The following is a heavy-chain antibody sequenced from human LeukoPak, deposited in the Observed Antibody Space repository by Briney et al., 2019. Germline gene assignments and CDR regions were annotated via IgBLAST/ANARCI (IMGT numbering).Heavy chain of an antibody. CDR2: ISGSGGST. V-gene: IGHV3-23*01. CDR1: GFTFSSYS. D-gene: IGHD5-18*01. Sequence: GSLRLSCAASGFTFSSYSMNWVRQAPGKGLEWVSAISGSGGSTYYADSVKGRFTISRDNSKSTLYLQMNSLRAEDTAVYYCARSGYSYGLYSSSWCDYWGQGTLVTVSS. J-gene: IGHJ4*02. CDR3: ARSGYSYGLYSSSWCDY.